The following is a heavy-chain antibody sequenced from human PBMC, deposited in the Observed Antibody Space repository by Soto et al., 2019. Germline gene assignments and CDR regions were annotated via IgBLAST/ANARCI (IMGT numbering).Heavy chain of an antibody. D-gene: IGHD5-12*01. CDR2: INNGGSS. V-gene: IGHV4-34*01. Sequence: SEPLSLTCAVYGGSFSGYYWSWIRQPPGKGLEWIGEINNGGSSNYNPSLKSRVSMSVGTSNNQFSLKLTSVTAADTAVYYCARGRGDGYNQDWYFGLWGRGTLVTVSS. CDR1: GGSFSGYY. J-gene: IGHJ2*01. CDR3: ARGRGDGYNQDWYFGL.